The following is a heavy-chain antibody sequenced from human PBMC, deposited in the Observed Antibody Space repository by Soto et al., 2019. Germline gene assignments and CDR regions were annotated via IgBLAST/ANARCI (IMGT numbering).Heavy chain of an antibody. J-gene: IGHJ4*02. CDR1: GFTFSSYA. Sequence: GGSLRLSCAASGFTFSSYAMSWVRQAPGKGLEWVSAISGSGGSTYYADSVKGRFTISRDNSKNTLYLQMNSLRAEDTAVYYCARHDYGDYFTFDYWGQGTLVTVSS. D-gene: IGHD4-17*01. CDR2: ISGSGGST. V-gene: IGHV3-23*01. CDR3: ARHDYGDYFTFDY.